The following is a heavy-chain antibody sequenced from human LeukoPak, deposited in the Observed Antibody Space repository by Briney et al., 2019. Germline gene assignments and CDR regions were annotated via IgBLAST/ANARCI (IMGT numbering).Heavy chain of an antibody. D-gene: IGHD3-3*01. V-gene: IGHV4-39*01. CDR2: IYYSGST. J-gene: IGHJ4*02. CDR3: ARYYDLWSGYHDY. Sequence: SETLSLTCTVSGGSISSSSYYWGWIRQPPGKGLEWIGSIYYSGSTYYNPSLKSRVTISVDTSKNQFSLKLSSVTAADTAVYYCARYYDLWSGYHDYWGQGTLVTVSS. CDR1: GGSISSSSYY.